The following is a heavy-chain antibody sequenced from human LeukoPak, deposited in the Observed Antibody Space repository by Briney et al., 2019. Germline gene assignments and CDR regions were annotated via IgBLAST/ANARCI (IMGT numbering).Heavy chain of an antibody. CDR2: ISSSGSII. CDR3: ARDLLLWFGEVYNYGMDV. D-gene: IGHD3-10*01. CDR1: GFTFSSYE. J-gene: IGHJ6*04. V-gene: IGHV3-48*03. Sequence: SGGALRLSCAASGFTFSSYEMEWVRQAPGKGLEWVSYISSSGSIIYYADSVRGRFNISRDKDKKYVYLKMNSLRAEDPAVYYCARDLLLWFGEVYNYGMDVCGDGATVTVSS.